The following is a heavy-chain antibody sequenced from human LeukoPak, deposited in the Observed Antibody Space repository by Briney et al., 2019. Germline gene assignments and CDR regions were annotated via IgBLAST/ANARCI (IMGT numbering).Heavy chain of an antibody. D-gene: IGHD1-1*01. Sequence: SQSLSLTCAISGDSVSSDSAAWNWIRQSPSRGLVWLGRTYFRSKWYNDYAVSVKSRIIINADTSKNHFSLQLNSVTPEDTAIYFCARNGIGTTYHAFGIWGQGTMVTVSS. CDR1: GDSVSSDSAA. CDR2: TYFRSKWYN. V-gene: IGHV6-1*01. CDR3: ARNGIGTTYHAFGI. J-gene: IGHJ3*02.